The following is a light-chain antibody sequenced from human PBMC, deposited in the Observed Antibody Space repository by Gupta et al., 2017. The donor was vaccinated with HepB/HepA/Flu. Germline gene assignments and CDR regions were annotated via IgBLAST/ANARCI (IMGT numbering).Light chain of an antibody. CDR1: QSVSASS. CDR3: QQYGSSPWT. CDR2: DTS. V-gene: IGKV3-20*01. Sequence: EIVLTQSPGTLSLSPGERATLSCRASQSVSASSLAWYQQKPGQSPRLLIFDTSSRATGIPDRFSGGGSGADFTLTISGLEPEDFAVYYCQQYGSSPWTFGQGTKVEIK. J-gene: IGKJ1*01.